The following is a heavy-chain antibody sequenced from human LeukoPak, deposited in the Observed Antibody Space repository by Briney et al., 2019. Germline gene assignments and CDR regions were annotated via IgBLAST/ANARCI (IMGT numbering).Heavy chain of an antibody. V-gene: IGHV3-23*01. CDR1: GFTFSNYA. CDR2: ISGSGAAT. J-gene: IGHJ4*02. Sequence: GGSLRLSCAVSGFTFSNYAMNWVRQAPGKGLEWVSAISGSGAATFNADSVKGRFTISRDNSKNTLYLQMNSLRAEDTAVYCCAKDLSSGWYPYYFDFWGRGTLVTVSS. CDR3: AKDLSSGWYPYYFDF. D-gene: IGHD6-19*01.